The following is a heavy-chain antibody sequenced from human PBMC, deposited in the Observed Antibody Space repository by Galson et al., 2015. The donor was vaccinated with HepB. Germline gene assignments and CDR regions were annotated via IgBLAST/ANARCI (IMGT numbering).Heavy chain of an antibody. Sequence: SLRLSCAASGFTFSSYEMNWVRQAPGKGLEWVSYISSSGSTIYYADSVKGRFTISRDNAKNSLYLQMNSLRAEDTAVYYCASSVYYYDSSGQLTDYWGQGTLVTVSS. CDR2: ISSSGSTI. CDR3: ASSVYYYDSSGQLTDY. J-gene: IGHJ4*02. V-gene: IGHV3-48*03. D-gene: IGHD3-22*01. CDR1: GFTFSSYE.